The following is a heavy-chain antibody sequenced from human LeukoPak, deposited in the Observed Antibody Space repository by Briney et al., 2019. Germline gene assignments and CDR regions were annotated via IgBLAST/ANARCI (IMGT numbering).Heavy chain of an antibody. Sequence: GGSLRLSCAASGFSVSTNYMSWVRQAPGVGLECVSVISNHGTTYYADSVKGRFSISRDNSKNTVFLQMNSLRAEDTAVYYCARDNTISGYYELGYWGQGTLVTVSS. J-gene: IGHJ4*02. CDR3: ARDNTISGYYELGY. D-gene: IGHD3-22*01. V-gene: IGHV3-53*01. CDR2: ISNHGTT. CDR1: GFSVSTNY.